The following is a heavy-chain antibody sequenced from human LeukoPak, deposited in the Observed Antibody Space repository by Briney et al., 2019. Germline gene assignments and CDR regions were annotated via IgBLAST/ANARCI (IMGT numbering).Heavy chain of an antibody. CDR2: IYSDNT. V-gene: IGHV3-66*03. J-gene: IGHJ6*03. Sequence: PGGPLKLSCTVSGFTVSSNSMSWVGKAPGKGLDWVSFIYSDNTHYSDSVKGRFTISRDNSKNTLYLQMNSLRAEDTAVYYCAKVKYSGSHLPLYMDVWGKGTTVTISS. D-gene: IGHD1-26*01. CDR1: GFTVSSNS. CDR3: AKVKYSGSHLPLYMDV.